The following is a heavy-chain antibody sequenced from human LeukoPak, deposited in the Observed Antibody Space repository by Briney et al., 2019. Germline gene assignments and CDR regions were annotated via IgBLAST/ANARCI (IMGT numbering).Heavy chain of an antibody. D-gene: IGHD3-22*01. CDR3: ASTITYYYDSSGYYYGPEFDY. CDR2: IYTSGST. CDR1: GGSISSYY. Sequence: SETLSLTCTVSGGSISSYYWSWIRQPAGKGLEWIGRIYTSGSTNCNPSLKSRVTMSVDTSKNQFSLKLSSVTAADTAVYYCASTITYYYDSSGYYYGPEFDYWGQGTLVTVSS. J-gene: IGHJ4*02. V-gene: IGHV4-4*07.